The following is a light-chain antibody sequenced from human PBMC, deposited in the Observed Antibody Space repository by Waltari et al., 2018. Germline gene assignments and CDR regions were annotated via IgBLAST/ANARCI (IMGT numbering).Light chain of an antibody. V-gene: IGKV3-20*01. J-gene: IGKJ1*01. Sequence: IVLTQSPGTLSLSPGGRATLSCRASQNIGHYLAWYQQKPGQAPRLLIYASSTRATGIPDRFSGSGSGADFSLTITVLEPDDFAVYYCQHHFRLPATFGQGTKV. CDR1: QNIGHY. CDR3: QHHFRLPAT. CDR2: ASS.